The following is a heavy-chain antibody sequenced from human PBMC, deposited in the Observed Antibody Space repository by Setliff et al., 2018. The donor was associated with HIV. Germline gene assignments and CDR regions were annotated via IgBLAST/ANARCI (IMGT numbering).Heavy chain of an antibody. CDR2: IIPMFGTA. CDR1: GDTFRSRA. D-gene: IGHD3-10*01. Sequence: GASVKVSCKASGDTFRSRAFNWVRQAPGQGPEWMGGIIPMFGTANYAQKFQGRVTITADESTSTVYMELSSLRSEDTAVYYCARAPFTSGHYGADYWGQGTLVTVSS. J-gene: IGHJ4*02. V-gene: IGHV1-69*13. CDR3: ARAPFTSGHYGADY.